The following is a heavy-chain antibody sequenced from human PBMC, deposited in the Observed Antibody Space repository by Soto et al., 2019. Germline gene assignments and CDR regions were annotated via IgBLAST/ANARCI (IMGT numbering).Heavy chain of an antibody. Sequence: ASAKVSSKASGGTFSSYAISWVRQAPGQGLEWMGGIIPIFGTANYAQKFQGRVTITADESTSTAYMELSSLRSEDTAVYYCAREEASSAAFDIWGQGTMVTVS. V-gene: IGHV1-69*13. J-gene: IGHJ3*02. CDR1: GGTFSSYA. CDR3: AREEASSAAFDI. CDR2: IIPIFGTA.